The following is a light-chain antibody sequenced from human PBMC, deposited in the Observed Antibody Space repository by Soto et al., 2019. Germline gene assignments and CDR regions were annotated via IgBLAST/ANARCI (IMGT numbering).Light chain of an antibody. J-gene: IGKJ2*01. CDR2: AAS. CDR3: QQSWNTLYT. V-gene: IGKV1-39*01. Sequence: DIQMTQSPSSLSASVGDRVTITCRASQSISVYLNWYQHKPGKAPQLLIYAASTLQSGVPSRFSGSGAETDFTLTISSLQPEDFATYSCQQSWNTLYTFGQGTKVEV. CDR1: QSISVY.